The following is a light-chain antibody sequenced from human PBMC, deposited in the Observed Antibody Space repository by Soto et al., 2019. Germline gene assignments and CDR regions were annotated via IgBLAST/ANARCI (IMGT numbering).Light chain of an antibody. V-gene: IGLV2-8*01. J-gene: IGLJ2*01. CDR3: CSYAGRDTVVV. Sequence: QSVLTQPPSASGSPGQSVTISCTGTLSDIGAYDLVSWYQQYPGKAPKLMIYDVTNRPSGVPDRFSGSKSGNTASLTISGLQPEDEADYCCCSYAGRDTVVVFGGGTKLTVL. CDR2: DVT. CDR1: LSDIGAYDL.